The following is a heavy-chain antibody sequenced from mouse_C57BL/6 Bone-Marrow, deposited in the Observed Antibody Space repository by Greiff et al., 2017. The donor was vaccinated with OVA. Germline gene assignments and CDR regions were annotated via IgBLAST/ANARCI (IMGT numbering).Heavy chain of an antibody. CDR2: IWWDDDK. Sequence: QVQLKESGPGILQPSQTLSLTCSFSGFSLSTFGMGVGWIRQPSGKGLEWLAHIWWDDDKYYNPALKSRLTISKDTSKNQVFLKIANVDTADTATYYCARMDIYYDLSWFAYWGQGTLVTVSA. CDR1: GFSLSTFGMG. D-gene: IGHD2-4*01. J-gene: IGHJ3*01. V-gene: IGHV8-8*01. CDR3: ARMDIYYDLSWFAY.